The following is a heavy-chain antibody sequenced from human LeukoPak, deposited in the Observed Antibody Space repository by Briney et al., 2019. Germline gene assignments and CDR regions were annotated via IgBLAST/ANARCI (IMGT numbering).Heavy chain of an antibody. J-gene: IGHJ4*02. V-gene: IGHV1-2*02. CDR2: INPNSGGT. D-gene: IGHD3-22*01. CDR1: GYTFTGYY. Sequence: ASVKVSCKASGYTFTGYYMHWVRQAPGQGLEWMGWINPNSGGTNYAQKFQGRVTMTRDTSISTAYMELSRLRSDDTAVYYCARGYYDSSGYLYYFDYWGQGTLVTVSS. CDR3: ARGYYDSSGYLYYFDY.